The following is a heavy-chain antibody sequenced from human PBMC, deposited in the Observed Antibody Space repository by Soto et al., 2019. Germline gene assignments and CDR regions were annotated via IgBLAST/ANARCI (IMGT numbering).Heavy chain of an antibody. CDR1: GFTFSSYA. CDR3: AKDLLVPPHFTMVRGVPDAFDI. V-gene: IGHV3-23*01. Sequence: PGGSLRLSCAASGFTFSSYAMSWVRQAPGKGLEWVSAISGSGGSTYYADSVKGRFTISRDNSKNTLYLQMNSLRAEDTAVYYCAKDLLVPPHFTMVRGVPDAFDIWGQGTMVTVSS. D-gene: IGHD3-10*01. J-gene: IGHJ3*02. CDR2: ISGSGGST.